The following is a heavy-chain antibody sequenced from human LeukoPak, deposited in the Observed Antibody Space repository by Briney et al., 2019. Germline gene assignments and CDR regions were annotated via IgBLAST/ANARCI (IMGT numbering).Heavy chain of an antibody. CDR2: IYYSGGT. V-gene: IGHV4-59*01. Sequence: SSETLSLTCTVSGGSISSYYWSWIRQPPGKGLEWIGYIYYSGGTNYNPSLKSRVTISVDTSKNQFSLKLSSVTAADTAVYYCARDLSGDQPFDYWGQGTLVTVSS. D-gene: IGHD4-17*01. CDR3: ARDLSGDQPFDY. CDR1: GGSISSYY. J-gene: IGHJ4*02.